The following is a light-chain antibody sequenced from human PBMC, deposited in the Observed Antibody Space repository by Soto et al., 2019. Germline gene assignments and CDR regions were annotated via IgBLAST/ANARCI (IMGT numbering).Light chain of an antibody. CDR2: ASS. J-gene: IGKJ3*01. CDR3: QQSDRRPFT. CDR1: QNIGRH. Sequence: DVQLTQSPSSLSASVGDRVTITCLASQNIGRHLNWYQQTPGRAPKLLIYASSTLQSGVPSRFSGSGSGTDFTLTITSLQPEDRATYYCQQSDRRPFTFGPGTKVDF. V-gene: IGKV1-39*01.